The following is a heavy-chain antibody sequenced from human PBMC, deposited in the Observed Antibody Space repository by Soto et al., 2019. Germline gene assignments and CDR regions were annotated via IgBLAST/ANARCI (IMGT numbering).Heavy chain of an antibody. Sequence: GASVKVSCKASGGTFSSYAISWVRQAPGQGLEWMGGIIPIFGTANYAQKFQGRVTITADKSTSTAYMELSSLRSEDTAVYYCTSNSGGYCSSTSCYGDYYYYGMDVWGQGTTVTVSS. V-gene: IGHV1-69*06. CDR1: GGTFSSYA. D-gene: IGHD2-2*03. CDR3: TSNSGGYCSSTSCYGDYYYYGMDV. J-gene: IGHJ6*02. CDR2: IIPIFGTA.